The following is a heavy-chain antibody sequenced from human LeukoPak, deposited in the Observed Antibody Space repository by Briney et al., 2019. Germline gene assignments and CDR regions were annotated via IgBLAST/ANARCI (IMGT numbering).Heavy chain of an antibody. CDR1: GFSLSSYA. V-gene: IGHV3-23*01. J-gene: IGHJ4*02. D-gene: IGHD6-19*01. CDR2: TSSSDAGK. CDR3: ARKVAAPDY. Sequence: GGSLRLSCTVSGFSLSSYALSWVRRAPGKGLEWVSATSSSDAGKYYADSVRGRFTISRDNSRNTMYLQMNSLRAEDTAVYYCARKVAAPDYWGQGTLVTVSS.